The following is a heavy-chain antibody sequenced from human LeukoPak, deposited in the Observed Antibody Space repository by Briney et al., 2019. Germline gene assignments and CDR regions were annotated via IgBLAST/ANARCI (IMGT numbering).Heavy chain of an antibody. CDR2: LAVGSGNT. J-gene: IGHJ4*02. CDR1: GFSFSSSS. CDR3: AAVFGSGYYYYFDY. D-gene: IGHD3-22*01. V-gene: IGHV1-58*02. Sequence: ASVKVSCKASGFSFSSSSMQWVRQARGQRLEWIGWLAVGSGNTNYAQKFQGRVTITRDMSTSTAYMELSSLRSEDSVLYYCAAVFGSGYYYYFDYWGQGSLVTVSS.